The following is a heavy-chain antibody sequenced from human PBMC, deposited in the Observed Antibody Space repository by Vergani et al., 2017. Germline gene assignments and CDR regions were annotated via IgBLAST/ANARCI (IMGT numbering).Heavy chain of an antibody. J-gene: IGHJ4*02. CDR2: IYPGDSDT. D-gene: IGHD3-22*01. CDR1: GYSFTSYW. CDR3: ARGYYYDSSGVQTVFDY. V-gene: IGHV5-51*01. Sequence: VQLVQSGAEVKKPGSSVKISCKGSGYSFTSYWIGWVRQMPGKGLEWMGIIYPGDSDTRYSPSFQGQVTISADKSISTAYLQWSSLKASDTAMYYCARGYYYDSSGVQTVFDYWGQGTLVTVSS.